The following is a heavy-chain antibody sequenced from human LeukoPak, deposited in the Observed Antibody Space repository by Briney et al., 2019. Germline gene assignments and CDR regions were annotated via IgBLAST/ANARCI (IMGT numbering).Heavy chain of an antibody. J-gene: IGHJ4*02. CDR2: ISSSSSTI. V-gene: IGHV3-48*04. CDR1: GFTFSSYA. CDR3: ARDSDDYGDYSFGY. D-gene: IGHD4-17*01. Sequence: GGSLRLSCAASGFTFSSYAMSWVRQAPGKGLEWVSYISSSSSTIYYVDSVKGRFTISRDNAKNSLYLQMNSLRAEDTAVYYCARDSDDYGDYSFGYWGQGTLVTVSS.